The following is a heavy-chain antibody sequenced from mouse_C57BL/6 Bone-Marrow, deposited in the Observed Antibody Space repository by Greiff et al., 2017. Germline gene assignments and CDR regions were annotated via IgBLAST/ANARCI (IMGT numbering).Heavy chain of an antibody. J-gene: IGHJ1*03. D-gene: IGHD1-1*01. Sequence: EVKLVESGEGLVKPGGSLKLSCAASGFTFSSYAMSWVRQTPEHRLEWVAYIISGGDYIYYADTVKGRFTISRDNARNTLYLQLSSLKSEDTAMYYCRRDITTVEYWYFDVWGTGTTVTVSA. V-gene: IGHV5-9-1*02. CDR3: RRDITTVEYWYFDV. CDR1: GFTFSSYA. CDR2: IISGGDYI.